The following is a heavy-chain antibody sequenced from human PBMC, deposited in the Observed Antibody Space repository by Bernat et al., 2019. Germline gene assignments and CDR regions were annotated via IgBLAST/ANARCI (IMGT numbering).Heavy chain of an antibody. CDR3: ARDDPTGQLDY. D-gene: IGHD4-11*01. CDR1: GYTFTSYA. V-gene: IGHV1-3*05. J-gene: IGHJ4*02. CDR2: INAGNGNT. Sequence: QVQLVQSGAEEKKPGASVKVSCKASGYTFTSYAMHWVRQAPGQRLEWMGWINAGNGNTKYSQKFQGRVTMTRDTSTSTVYMELSSLRSEDTAVYYCARDDPTGQLDYWGQGTLVTVSS.